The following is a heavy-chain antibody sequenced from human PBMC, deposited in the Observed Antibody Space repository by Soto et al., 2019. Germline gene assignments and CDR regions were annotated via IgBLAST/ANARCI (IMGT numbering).Heavy chain of an antibody. J-gene: IGHJ4*02. CDR2: IYYSGST. V-gene: IGHV4-59*01. D-gene: IGHD5-12*01. CDR3: AKGGYSGYLDY. Sequence: SETLSLTCTVSGGSISSYYWSWIRQPPGKGLEWIGYIYYSGSTYYNPSLKSRVTISADTSKNQFSLRLSSVTAADTAVYYCAKGGYSGYLDYWGQGTLVTVSS. CDR1: GGSISSYY.